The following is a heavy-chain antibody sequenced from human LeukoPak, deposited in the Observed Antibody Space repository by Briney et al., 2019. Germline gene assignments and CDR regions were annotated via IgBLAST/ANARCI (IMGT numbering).Heavy chain of an antibody. CDR1: GLTFSRYG. D-gene: IGHD2-21*01. CDR2: IRYDGSNK. J-gene: IGHJ4*02. V-gene: IGHV3-30*02. CDR3: ANRGVMTGLFEY. Sequence: GGSLRLSCTASGLTFSRYGMHWIRQAPGKGLEWVALIRYDGSNKYYADTVKGRFTISRDNSKNTLYLQMNSLRAEDTAVYYCANRGVMTGLFEYWGQGTLVTASS.